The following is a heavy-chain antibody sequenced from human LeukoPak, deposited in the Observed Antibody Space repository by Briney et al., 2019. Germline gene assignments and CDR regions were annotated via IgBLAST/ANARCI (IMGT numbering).Heavy chain of an antibody. D-gene: IGHD6-19*01. CDR1: GYTFTSYD. J-gene: IGHJ4*02. V-gene: IGHV1-8*01. CDR3: ARLPWLFRRKSIAVAEPPDY. Sequence: ASVKVSCKASGYTFTSYDINWVRQATGQGLEWMGWMNPNNGNTGYAQKFQGRVTMTRNTSISTAYMELSSLRSEDTAVYYCARLPWLFRRKSIAVAEPPDYWGQGTLVTVSS. CDR2: MNPNNGNT.